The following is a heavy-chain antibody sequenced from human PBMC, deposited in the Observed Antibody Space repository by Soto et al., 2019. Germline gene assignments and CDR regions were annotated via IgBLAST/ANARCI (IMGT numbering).Heavy chain of an antibody. D-gene: IGHD4-17*01. V-gene: IGHV5-51*01. Sequence: GESLKISCKGSGYSFTSYWISWVRQMPGKGLELMGIIYPGDSDTRYSPSFQGQVTISADKSINTAYLQWSSLKASDTAMYYCARDYCTATTCYEFDYWGQGTQVTVSS. CDR3: ARDYCTATTCYEFDY. CDR1: GYSFTSYW. J-gene: IGHJ4*02. CDR2: IYPGDSDT.